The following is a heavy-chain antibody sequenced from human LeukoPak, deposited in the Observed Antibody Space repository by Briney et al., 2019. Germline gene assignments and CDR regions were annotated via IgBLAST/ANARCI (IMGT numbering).Heavy chain of an antibody. D-gene: IGHD2-15*01. Sequence: ASVKVSCKASGYTFTGYYMHWVRQAPGQGLEWMGWINPNSGGTNYAQKFQGRVTMTRDTSISTAYMELSRLRSDDTAVYYCASLLGYCSGGSRSPYYFDYWGQGTLVTVSS. CDR2: INPNSGGT. CDR3: ASLLGYCSGGSRSPYYFDY. CDR1: GYTFTGYY. J-gene: IGHJ4*02. V-gene: IGHV1-2*02.